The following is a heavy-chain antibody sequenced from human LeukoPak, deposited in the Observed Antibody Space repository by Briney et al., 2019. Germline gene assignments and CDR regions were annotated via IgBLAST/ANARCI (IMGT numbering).Heavy chain of an antibody. D-gene: IGHD4-11*01. CDR2: INSSSNYI. J-gene: IGHJ4*02. CDR3: ATSAPTVTTVYFDY. Sequence: GGSLSLSCAASGFTLSIYSMNWVRQAPGEGLEWVSSINSSSNYIYYADSVKGRFTISRDSANNSLYLQMNSLRAEDTAVYYCATSAPTVTTVYFDYWGQGTLVTVSS. CDR1: GFTLSIYS. V-gene: IGHV3-21*01.